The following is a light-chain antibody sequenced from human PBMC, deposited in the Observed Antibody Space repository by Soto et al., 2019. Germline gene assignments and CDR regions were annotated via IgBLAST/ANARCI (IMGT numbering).Light chain of an antibody. Sequence: DIQRTQSPSTLPASVGDRVTITCRASQSINNWLAWYQQKPGKAPKLLISKASNLKSGVPSRFSGTGSGTEFTLTISSLQPDDFASYYCQQYDSYPFTFGGGTKVEI. CDR2: KAS. CDR1: QSINNW. V-gene: IGKV1-5*03. CDR3: QQYDSYPFT. J-gene: IGKJ4*01.